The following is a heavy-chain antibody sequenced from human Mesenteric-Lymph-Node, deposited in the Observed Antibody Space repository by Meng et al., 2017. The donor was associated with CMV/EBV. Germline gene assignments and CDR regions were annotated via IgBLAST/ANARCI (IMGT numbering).Heavy chain of an antibody. D-gene: IGHD2-21*02. Sequence: ASVKVSCKPSGFTFTAYYIHWVRQAPGQGLEWMGWINPNSGGTDYAQKFQGRVTMTRDTSVSTAYMELSRLRSDDSAIYYCAILSTIRVTGHHDYWGQERWSPSPQ. CDR3: AILSTIRVTGHHDY. CDR2: INPNSGGT. J-gene: IGHJ4*01. CDR1: GFTFTAYY. V-gene: IGHV1-2*02.